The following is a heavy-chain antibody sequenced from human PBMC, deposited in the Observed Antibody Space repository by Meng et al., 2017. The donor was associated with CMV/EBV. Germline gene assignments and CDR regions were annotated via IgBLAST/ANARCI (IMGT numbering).Heavy chain of an antibody. CDR1: GFTFTSSA. D-gene: IGHD5-18*01. CDR3: SAAPYTASDAFDI. CDR2: IVVGSGNT. Sequence: SVKVSCKASGFTFTSSAVQWVRQARGQRLEWIGWIVVGSGNTNYAQKFQERVTITRDMSTSTAYMELSSLRSEDTAVYYCSAAPYTASDAFDIWGQGTMVTVSS. J-gene: IGHJ3*02. V-gene: IGHV1-58*01.